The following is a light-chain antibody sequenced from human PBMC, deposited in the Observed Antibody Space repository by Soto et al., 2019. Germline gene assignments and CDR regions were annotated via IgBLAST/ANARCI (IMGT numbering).Light chain of an antibody. Sequence: EIVLTQSPATLSLSPGERATLSCRASQSVSNSLVWYQQKPGQAPRRLIYAASYRATGIPARFSGSGSGTEFTLNISSLEPEDFAVYYCQQRSNWPLTFGGGTTVEIK. CDR3: QQRSNWPLT. J-gene: IGKJ4*01. V-gene: IGKV3-11*01. CDR1: QSVSNS. CDR2: AAS.